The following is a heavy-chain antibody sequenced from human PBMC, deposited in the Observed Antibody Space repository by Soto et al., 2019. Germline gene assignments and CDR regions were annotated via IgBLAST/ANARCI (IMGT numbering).Heavy chain of an antibody. CDR2: INPSGGST. CDR1: GYIFTSYY. D-gene: IGHD3-9*01. CDR3: AKDILPTHHAFDI. Sequence: ASVKVSCKASGYIFTSYYMHWVRQAPGQGLEWMGIINPSGGSTSYAQKFQGRVTMTRDTSTSTVYMGLSSLRSEDTAVYYCAKDILPTHHAFDIWGQGTMVTVSS. V-gene: IGHV1-46*03. J-gene: IGHJ3*02.